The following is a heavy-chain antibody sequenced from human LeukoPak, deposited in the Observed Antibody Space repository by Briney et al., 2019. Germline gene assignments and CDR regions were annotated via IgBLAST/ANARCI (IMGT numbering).Heavy chain of an antibody. CDR1: GDSISSDYY. V-gene: IGHV4-38-2*02. CDR3: ARDSVPRHGGTPPYFDF. CDR2: IYQSGST. Sequence: SEALSLTCAVSGDSISSDYYWAWIRQAPGRGLEWIGSIYQSGSTYKNPSLGSRVTMSVDTPKNHFSLTLSSLTAADTAVYYCARDSVPRHGGTPPYFDFWGQGTLVAVSS. D-gene: IGHD4-23*01. J-gene: IGHJ4*02.